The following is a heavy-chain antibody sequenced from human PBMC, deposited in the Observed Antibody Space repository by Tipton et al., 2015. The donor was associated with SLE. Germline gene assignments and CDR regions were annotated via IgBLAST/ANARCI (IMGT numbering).Heavy chain of an antibody. Sequence: SLRLSCAASGFTFSSYEMNWVRQAPGKGLEWVSYISSSGSTIYYADSVKGRFTISRDNAKNSLYLQMNSLRAEDTAVYYCARDRSGPTDYYYYYYMDVWGKGTTVTVSS. J-gene: IGHJ6*03. CDR3: ARDRSGPTDYYYYYYMDV. CDR1: GFTFSSYE. V-gene: IGHV3-48*03. CDR2: ISSSGSTI.